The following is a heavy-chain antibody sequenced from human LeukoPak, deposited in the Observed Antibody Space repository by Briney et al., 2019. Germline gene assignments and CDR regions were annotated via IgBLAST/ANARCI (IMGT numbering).Heavy chain of an antibody. CDR3: ARGGSNPMIWSGYYF. CDR2: ISPYNGNT. CDR1: GYSFTNYG. V-gene: IGHV1-18*01. Sequence: ASVKVSCKASGYSFTNYGISWVRQAPGQGLEWMGWISPYNGNTNYAQRLQDRVTMTTDTSTSTAYMELRSLRSDDTAVYYCARGGSNPMIWSGYYFWGQGTLVTVSS. D-gene: IGHD3-3*01. J-gene: IGHJ4*02.